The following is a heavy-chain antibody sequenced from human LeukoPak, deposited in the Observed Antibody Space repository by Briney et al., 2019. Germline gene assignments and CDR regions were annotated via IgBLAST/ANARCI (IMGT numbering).Heavy chain of an antibody. Sequence: GGSLRLSCAASGFTFSSYGMHWVRQAPGKGLEWVAVISYDGSNKYYADSVKGRFTISRDNSKNTLYLQMNSLRAEDTAVYYCAKSRDWFSNWFDPWGQGTLSPSPQ. J-gene: IGHJ5*02. CDR2: ISYDGSNK. D-gene: IGHD3-9*01. V-gene: IGHV3-30*18. CDR1: GFTFSSYG. CDR3: AKSRDWFSNWFDP.